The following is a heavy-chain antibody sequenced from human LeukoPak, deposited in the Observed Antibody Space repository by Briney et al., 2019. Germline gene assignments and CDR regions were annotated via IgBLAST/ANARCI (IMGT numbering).Heavy chain of an antibody. CDR2: ISYDSVNE. CDR1: GFTFNTYA. J-gene: IGHJ5*02. CDR3: ARDSYSAAGP. Sequence: GGSLRLSCAASGFTFNTYAKHWIRQAPGKGLEWVAVISYDSVNEYYADSVKGRFTISRDNSKDMLYLQMNSLRAEDTAVYYCARDSYSAAGPWGQGTLVTVSS. D-gene: IGHD6-13*01. V-gene: IGHV3-30-3*01.